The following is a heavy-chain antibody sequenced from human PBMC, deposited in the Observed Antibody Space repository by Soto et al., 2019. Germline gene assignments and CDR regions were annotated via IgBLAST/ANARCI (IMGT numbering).Heavy chain of an antibody. CDR2: ISGSGDST. V-gene: IGHV3-23*01. CDR3: AKDLNSDWLPYYFDY. Sequence: PGGSLRLSCAASGFTFSSYAMSWVRQAPGKGLEWVSGISGSGDSTYYADSVKGRFTISRDNSKNTLHLQMNSLRAEDTAVYYCAKDLNSDWLPYYFDYWGQGTLVTVSS. CDR1: GFTFSSYA. J-gene: IGHJ4*02. D-gene: IGHD6-19*01.